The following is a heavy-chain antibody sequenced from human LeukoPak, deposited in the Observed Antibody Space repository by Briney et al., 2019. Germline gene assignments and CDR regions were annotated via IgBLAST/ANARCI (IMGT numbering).Heavy chain of an antibody. D-gene: IGHD6-6*01. V-gene: IGHV4-59*12. CDR1: GGSISSFY. J-gene: IGHJ4*02. CDR2: IYYSGST. Sequence: SETLSLTCTVSGGSISSFYWSWIRQPPGRGLEWIGSIYYSGSTSHNPSLKSRVTISVDTSKNQFSLKLSSVTAADTAVYYCARVRRQLDYWGQGTLVTVSS. CDR3: ARVRRQLDY.